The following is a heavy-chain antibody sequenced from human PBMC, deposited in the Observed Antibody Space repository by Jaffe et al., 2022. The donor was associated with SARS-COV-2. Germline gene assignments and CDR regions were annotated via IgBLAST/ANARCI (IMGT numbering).Heavy chain of an antibody. D-gene: IGHD1-26*01. V-gene: IGHV1-3*01. Sequence: QVQLVQSGGEVKKPGASVRLSCKASGFSLSQSSMHWVRQSPGQSLEWMGYINGDSGNTKYSEKFQGRVIITRDTSANTVYMELSNLRSEDTAVYYCATDRTSAGGWNWHFDPWGRGSLVTVSS. CDR1: GFSLSQSS. J-gene: IGHJ2*01. CDR3: ATDRTSAGGWNWHFDP. CDR2: INGDSGNT.